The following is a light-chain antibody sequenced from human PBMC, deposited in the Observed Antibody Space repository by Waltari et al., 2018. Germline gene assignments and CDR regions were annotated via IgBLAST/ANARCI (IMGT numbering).Light chain of an antibody. CDR1: SSNIGSNT. J-gene: IGLJ3*02. V-gene: IGLV1-44*01. Sequence: QSVLTQPPSASGAPGQRVTIPCSIGSSNIGSNTATWYQQFPGTAPKLLMFNDDQRASGVPGRFSGSRSVTSASLAISGLQSEDEATYYCAAWDDTLKGLFGGGTTLTVL. CDR2: NDD. CDR3: AAWDDTLKGL.